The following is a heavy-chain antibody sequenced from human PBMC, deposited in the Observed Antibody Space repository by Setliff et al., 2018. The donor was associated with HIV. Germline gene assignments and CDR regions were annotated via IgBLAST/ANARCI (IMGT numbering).Heavy chain of an antibody. V-gene: IGHV1-69*10. CDR1: GDTFSSYA. Sequence: SVKVSCKASGDTFSSYAISWVRQAPGQGLEWMGGIIPVLGLSYYAQNFQGRVTITADESTSTAFMELSSLRGDDTAVYFCASGGYDILTGLGHWGQGTLVTVSS. CDR2: IIPVLGLS. J-gene: IGHJ4*02. D-gene: IGHD3-9*01. CDR3: ASGGYDILTGLGH.